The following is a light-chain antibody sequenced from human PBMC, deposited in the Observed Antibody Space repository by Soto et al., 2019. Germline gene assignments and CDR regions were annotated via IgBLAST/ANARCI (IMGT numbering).Light chain of an antibody. Sequence: QSALTQPASVSGSPGQSITISCTGSSNDVGGYNYVSWYQQHPGQAPKLIIYEVSDRPSGVSHRFSGSKSGNTASLTISGLQVEDEADYFCTSYTSSIPYVFGSGTKLTVL. V-gene: IGLV2-14*01. CDR3: TSYTSSIPYV. J-gene: IGLJ1*01. CDR1: SNDVGGYNY. CDR2: EVS.